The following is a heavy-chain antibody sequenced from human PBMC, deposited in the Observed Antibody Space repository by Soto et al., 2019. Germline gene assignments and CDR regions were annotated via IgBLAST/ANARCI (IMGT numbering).Heavy chain of an antibody. CDR3: ARGSLY. CDR1: GLSVSSND. CDR2: IYSADNT. Sequence: GGSLRLSCAASGLSVSSNDMSWVRQAPGKGLECVSIIYSADNTFYVDSEKGRFIISRDNSKNTVYLQMNSLRADDTAVYYCARGSLYWGQGTLVTVS. V-gene: IGHV3-66*01. J-gene: IGHJ4*01.